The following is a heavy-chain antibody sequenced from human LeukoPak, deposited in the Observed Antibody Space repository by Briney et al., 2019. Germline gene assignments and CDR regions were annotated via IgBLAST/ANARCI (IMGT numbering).Heavy chain of an antibody. CDR3: ARLIHSYYYDSSGYYPYYYMDV. J-gene: IGHJ6*03. V-gene: IGHV4-39*01. D-gene: IGHD3-22*01. Sequence: SETLSLTCTVSGGSISSSDYYWGLIRQPPGKGLEWIGRISYSRTSYYNPSLKRRITISVDTSNNQFSLKMTSVTAADTAVYFCARLIHSYYYDSSGYYPYYYMDVWGKGTTVTVSS. CDR1: GGSISSSDYY. CDR2: ISYSRTS.